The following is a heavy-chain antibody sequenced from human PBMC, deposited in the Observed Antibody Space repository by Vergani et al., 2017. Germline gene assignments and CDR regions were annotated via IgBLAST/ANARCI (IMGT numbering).Heavy chain of an antibody. V-gene: IGHV4-59*12. CDR3: ASPQRFFAFDI. D-gene: IGHD3-3*01. CDR1: GGSLSSYY. CDR2: IYYSGST. J-gene: IGHJ3*02. Sequence: QVQLQESGPGLVKPSETLSLTCTVSGGSLSSYYWSWIRQPPGKGLEWIGYIYYSGSTYYNPSLKSRVTISVDTSQNQFSLRLSSVTAADTAVYYCASPQRFFAFDIWGQGTMVTVSS.